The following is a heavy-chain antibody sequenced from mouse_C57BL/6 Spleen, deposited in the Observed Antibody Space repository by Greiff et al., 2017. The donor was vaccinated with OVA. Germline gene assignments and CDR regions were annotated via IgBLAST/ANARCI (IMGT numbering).Heavy chain of an antibody. V-gene: IGHV1-81*01. Sequence: VQLKESGAELARPGASVKLSCKASGYTFTSYGISWVKQRTGQGLEWIGEIYPRSGNTYYNEKFKGKATLTADKSSSTAYMELRSLTSEDSAVYYCARGGGNYVAYWGQGTLVTVSA. CDR3: ARGGGNYVAY. CDR2: IYPRSGNT. CDR1: GYTFTSYG. D-gene: IGHD2-1*01. J-gene: IGHJ3*01.